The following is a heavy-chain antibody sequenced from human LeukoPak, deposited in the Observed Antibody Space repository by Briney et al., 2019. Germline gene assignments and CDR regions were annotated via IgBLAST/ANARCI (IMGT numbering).Heavy chain of an antibody. J-gene: IGHJ5*02. V-gene: IGHV1-8*01. CDR3: ARRIRKTFVP. CDR1: GYTFTSYD. Sequence: GASVKVSCQASGYTFTSYDINWLRQATGQGLAWMGWMNPNSGNTGYAQKFQGRVTMTRNTSISTAYMELSSLRSGDTAVYYCARRIRKTFVPWGEGTLVTVSP. CDR2: MNPNSGNT. D-gene: IGHD1-14*01.